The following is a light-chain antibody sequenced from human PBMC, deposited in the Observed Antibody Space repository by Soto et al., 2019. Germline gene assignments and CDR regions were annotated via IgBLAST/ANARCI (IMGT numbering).Light chain of an antibody. Sequence: QSVLTQPASVSGSPGQSITISCTGTISDVGGYNYVSWYQQHPGKVPKLVIYEVSNRPSGVSNRFSGSKSGNTASLTISGLQAEDEADYYCSSYTSSGTYVFGTGTKLTAL. CDR2: EVS. CDR3: SSYTSSGTYV. J-gene: IGLJ1*01. V-gene: IGLV2-14*01. CDR1: ISDVGGYNY.